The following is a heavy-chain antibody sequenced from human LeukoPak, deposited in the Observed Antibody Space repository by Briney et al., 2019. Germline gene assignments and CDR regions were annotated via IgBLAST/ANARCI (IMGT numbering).Heavy chain of an antibody. J-gene: IGHJ3*02. Sequence: SETLSLTCTVSGGSISSSNWWSWVRQPPGKGLEWIGEIYHSGSTNYNPSLKSRVTISVDKSKNQFSLKLSSVTAADTAVYYCARDYYDSSGYLRGFDIRGQGTMVTVSS. CDR1: GGSISSSNW. CDR2: IYHSGST. D-gene: IGHD3-22*01. CDR3: ARDYYDSSGYLRGFDI. V-gene: IGHV4-4*02.